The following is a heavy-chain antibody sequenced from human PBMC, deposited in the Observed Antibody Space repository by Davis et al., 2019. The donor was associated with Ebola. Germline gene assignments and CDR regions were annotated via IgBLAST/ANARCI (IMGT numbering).Heavy chain of an antibody. Sequence: GESLKISCAASGFTFSNYAMSWVRLAPGKGLEWVSGISGSGGSTYYADSVKGRFTISRDNFKNTLYLQLNRLRAEDTAVYYCAKGGVAGKEDRNYYYVMDVWGKGTTVTVSS. D-gene: IGHD6-19*01. J-gene: IGHJ6*04. CDR3: AKGGVAGKEDRNYYYVMDV. CDR2: ISGSGGST. CDR1: GFTFSNYA. V-gene: IGHV3-23*01.